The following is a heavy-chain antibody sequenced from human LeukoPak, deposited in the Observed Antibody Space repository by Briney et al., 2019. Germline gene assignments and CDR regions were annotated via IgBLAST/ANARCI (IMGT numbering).Heavy chain of an antibody. CDR2: IASDGSST. V-gene: IGHV3-74*01. CDR1: GFPFSSYW. J-gene: IGHJ4*02. Sequence: GGSLRLSCVASGFPFSSYWMNWVRQAPGKGLVWVSRIASDGSSTTYADSVKGRFSISRDDAKNTLYLQMNSLRVEDTAVYYCARGRPHGNDYWGQGTLVTVSS. D-gene: IGHD4-23*01. CDR3: ARGRPHGNDY.